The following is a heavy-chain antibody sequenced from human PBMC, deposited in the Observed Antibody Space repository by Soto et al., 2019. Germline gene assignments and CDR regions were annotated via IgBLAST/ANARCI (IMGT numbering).Heavy chain of an antibody. CDR1: GFTFSSYA. CDR3: AKGYYYDSSGYYYPGLTTEYYFDY. V-gene: IGHV3-23*01. J-gene: IGHJ4*02. CDR2: ISGSGGST. D-gene: IGHD3-22*01. Sequence: GSLRLSCAASGFTFSSYAMSWVRQAPGKGLEWVSAISGSGGSTYYADSVKGRFTISRDNSKNTLYLQMNSLRAEDTAVYYCAKGYYYDSSGYYYPGLTTEYYFDYWGQGT.